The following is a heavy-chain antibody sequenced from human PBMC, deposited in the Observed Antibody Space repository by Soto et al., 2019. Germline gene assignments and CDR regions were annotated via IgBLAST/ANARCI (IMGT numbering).Heavy chain of an antibody. J-gene: IGHJ4*02. CDR2: ISSSSSYI. V-gene: IGHV3-21*01. Sequence: GGSLRLSXAASGFTFSSYSMNWVRQAPGKGLEWVSSISSSSSYIYYADSVKGRFTISRDNAKNSLYLQMNSLRAEDTAVYYCASSLIAAAGTFDYWGQGTLVTVSS. D-gene: IGHD6-13*01. CDR1: GFTFSSYS. CDR3: ASSLIAAAGTFDY.